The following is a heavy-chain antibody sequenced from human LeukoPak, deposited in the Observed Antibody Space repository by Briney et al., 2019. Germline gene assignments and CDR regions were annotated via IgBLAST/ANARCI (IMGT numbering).Heavy chain of an antibody. D-gene: IGHD6-6*01. J-gene: IGHJ6*03. CDR1: GFTFSGYG. CDR3: ARSPMPSSSWGLTYHYYMDV. CDR2: IWYDGSNK. Sequence: GGSLRLSCAASGFTFSGYGMYWVRQAPGKGLEWVAVIWYDGSNKYYADSVKGRFTISRDNSKNTLYLQMNSLRAEDTAVYYCARSPMPSSSWGLTYHYYMDVWGKGTTVTVSS. V-gene: IGHV3-33*01.